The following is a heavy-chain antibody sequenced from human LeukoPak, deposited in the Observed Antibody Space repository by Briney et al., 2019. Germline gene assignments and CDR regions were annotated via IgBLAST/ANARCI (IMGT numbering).Heavy chain of an antibody. CDR2: INHSGST. V-gene: IGHV4-34*01. J-gene: IGHJ4*02. CDR3: ASTAIAAAGKLNY. CDR1: GGSFSGYY. D-gene: IGHD6-13*01. Sequence: PSETLSLTCAVYGGSFSGYYWSWIRQPPGKGLEWIGEINHSGSTNYNPSLKSRVTISVDTSKNQFSLKLSSVTAADTAVYYCASTAIAAAGKLNYWGQGTLVTVS.